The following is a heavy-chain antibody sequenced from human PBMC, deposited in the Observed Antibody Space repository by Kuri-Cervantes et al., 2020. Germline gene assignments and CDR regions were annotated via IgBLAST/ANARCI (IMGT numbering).Heavy chain of an antibody. D-gene: IGHD5-18*01. V-gene: IGHV3-30*02. J-gene: IGHJ6*03. CDR3: AQVQAAGYSYGHYYMDV. Sequence: GESLKISCAASGFTFSSYGMHWVRQAPGKGLEWVAFIRYDGSHKYYVDSVKGRFTISRDNSKNTLHLQMNSLRTEDTAVYYCAQVQAAGYSYGHYYMDVWGKGTTVTVSS. CDR1: GFTFSSYG. CDR2: IRYDGSHK.